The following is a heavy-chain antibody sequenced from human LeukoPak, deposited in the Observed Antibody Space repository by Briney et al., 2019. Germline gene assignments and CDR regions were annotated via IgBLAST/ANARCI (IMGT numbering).Heavy chain of an antibody. D-gene: IGHD3-22*01. CDR1: GLTFSDYY. V-gene: IGHV3-11*01. Sequence: GGSLRLSCAASGLTFSDYYMSWIRQAPGKGLEWVSYISSSGSTIYYADSVKGRFTISRDNAKNSLYLQMNSLRAEDTAVCYCASDSSAYCLFDYWGQGTLVTVSS. J-gene: IGHJ4*02. CDR2: ISSSGSTI. CDR3: ASDSSAYCLFDY.